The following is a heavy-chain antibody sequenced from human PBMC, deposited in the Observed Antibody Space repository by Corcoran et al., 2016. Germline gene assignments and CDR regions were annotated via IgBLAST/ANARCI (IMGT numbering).Heavy chain of an antibody. Sequence: QVQLQQSGPGLVKPSQTLSLTCAISGDSVSSNSAAWNWIRQSPSRGLEWLGRTYYRSKWYNDYAVSVKSRITINPDTSKNQFSLQLNSVTPEDTAVYYCARDRGVCSSTSCHPYGMDVWGQGTTVTVSS. CDR2: TYYRSKWYN. D-gene: IGHD2-2*01. V-gene: IGHV6-1*01. CDR1: GDSVSSNSAA. CDR3: ARDRGVCSSTSCHPYGMDV. J-gene: IGHJ6*02.